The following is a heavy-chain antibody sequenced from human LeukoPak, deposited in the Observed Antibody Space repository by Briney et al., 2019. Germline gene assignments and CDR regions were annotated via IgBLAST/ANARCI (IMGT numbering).Heavy chain of an antibody. Sequence: KISCKGSGYSFTSYWIGWVRQAPGQGLEWMGGIIPIFGTANYAQKFQGRVTITADESTSTAYMELSSLRSEDTAVYYCARDLRPSSPSPFQHWGQGTLVTVSS. J-gene: IGHJ1*01. D-gene: IGHD6-6*01. CDR3: ARDLRPSSPSPFQH. V-gene: IGHV1-69*01. CDR2: IIPIFGTA. CDR1: GYSFTSYW.